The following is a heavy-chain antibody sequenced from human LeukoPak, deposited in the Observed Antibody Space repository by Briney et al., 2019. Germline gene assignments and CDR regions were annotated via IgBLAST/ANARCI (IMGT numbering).Heavy chain of an antibody. CDR3: ARDLNWLLFDY. CDR2: VKYDGSTT. Sequence: GGSLRLSCAASGFTFSAYWMHWVRQAPGKGLVWVSRVKYDGSTTTYADSVRGRFTISRDNAKNILYLQMNSLRVEDTAVYYCARDLNWLLFDYWGQGTLFTVSS. D-gene: IGHD3-9*01. J-gene: IGHJ4*02. V-gene: IGHV3-74*01. CDR1: GFTFSAYW.